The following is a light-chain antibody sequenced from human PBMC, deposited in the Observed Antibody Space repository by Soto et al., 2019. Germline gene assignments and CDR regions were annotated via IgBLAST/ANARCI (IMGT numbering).Light chain of an antibody. CDR2: DVS. Sequence: QSALTQPASVSGSPGQSITISCTGTSSDVGGYNYVSWYQQQPGKAPKLMIYDVSNRPSGVSNRFSGSKSGNTASLTISGLQVEDEADYYYCSYTSSGSHVVFGGGTKLTVL. V-gene: IGLV2-14*01. J-gene: IGLJ2*01. CDR3: CSYTSSGSHVV. CDR1: SSDVGGYNY.